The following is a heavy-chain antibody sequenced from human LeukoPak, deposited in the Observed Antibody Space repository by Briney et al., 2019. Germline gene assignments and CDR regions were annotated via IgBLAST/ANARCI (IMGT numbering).Heavy chain of an antibody. CDR3: VLSLGGYYYPFDY. Sequence: GESLKISCKGSGYSFTSYWIGWVRQMPGKGLEWMGIIYPGDSDTRYSPSFQGRVTISADKSISTAYLQWSSLKASDTAMYYCVLSLGGYYYPFDYWGQGTLVTVSS. J-gene: IGHJ4*02. CDR1: GYSFTSYW. CDR2: IYPGDSDT. D-gene: IGHD3-22*01. V-gene: IGHV5-51*01.